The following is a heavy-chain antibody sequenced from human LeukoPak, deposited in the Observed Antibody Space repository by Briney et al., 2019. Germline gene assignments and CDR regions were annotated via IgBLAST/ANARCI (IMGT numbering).Heavy chain of an antibody. V-gene: IGHV1-2*02. CDR3: ARPYCSGGSCHDYFDY. D-gene: IGHD2-15*01. CDR2: INPHTGGT. CDR1: GYTFTGYY. Sequence: ASVKVSCKASGYTFTGYYMHWVRQAPGQGLEWMGWINPHTGGTNYAQKFQGRVTMTRDMSISTAYMELSGLTSDDTAVYYCARPYCSGGSCHDYFDYWGQGNLVTVSS. J-gene: IGHJ4*02.